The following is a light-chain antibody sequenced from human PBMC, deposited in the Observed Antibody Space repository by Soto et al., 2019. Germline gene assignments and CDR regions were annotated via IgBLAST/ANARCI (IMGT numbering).Light chain of an antibody. J-gene: IGLJ3*02. CDR2: EVS. V-gene: IGLV2-14*01. CDR1: SSDVGGYKY. Sequence: QSVLTQPASVSWSPGQSIAIACTGTSSDVGGYKYVSWYQQHPGKAPKLMIYEVSNRPSGVSNRFSGSKSGNTASLTISGLQAEDEADYYCSSYTSSNTVVFGGGTKVTV. CDR3: SSYTSSNTVV.